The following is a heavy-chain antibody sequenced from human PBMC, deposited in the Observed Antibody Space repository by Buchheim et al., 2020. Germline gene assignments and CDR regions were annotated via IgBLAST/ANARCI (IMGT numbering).Heavy chain of an antibody. Sequence: EVQLVESGGGLVQPGGSLRLSCAASGFIFSNYWMHWVRQAPGKGLVWVSQINSDGSDSTYADSVKGRFTISRDNAKHKLYLQMNSLRGEDTAVYYCARDYYGVDYWGQGTL. CDR1: GFIFSNYW. D-gene: IGHD3-10*01. CDR3: ARDYYGVDY. J-gene: IGHJ4*02. CDR2: INSDGSDS. V-gene: IGHV3-74*01.